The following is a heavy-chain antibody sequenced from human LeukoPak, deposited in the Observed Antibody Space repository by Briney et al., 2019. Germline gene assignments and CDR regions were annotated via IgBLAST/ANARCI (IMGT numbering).Heavy chain of an antibody. D-gene: IGHD3-10*01. CDR2: INSDGSAT. J-gene: IGHJ6*02. V-gene: IGHV3-74*01. CDR1: GFTFSSYW. CDR3: AKLLNMARGRDTGYYYGMDI. Sequence: PGGSLRLSCAASGFTFSSYWMHWVRQAPGKGLVWVSRINSDGSATTYAGSVKGRFTISRDNAKNTLYLQMSGLRGEDTAVYFCAKLLNMARGRDTGYYYGMDIWGQGTTVTVSS.